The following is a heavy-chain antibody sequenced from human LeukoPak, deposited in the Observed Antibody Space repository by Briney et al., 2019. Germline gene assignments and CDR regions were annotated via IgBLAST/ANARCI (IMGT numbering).Heavy chain of an antibody. D-gene: IGHD3-22*01. Sequence: RGSLRLSCAASGFTFSSYSMNWVRQAPGKGLEWVSSISSSSSYIYYADSVKGRFTISRDNAKNSLYLQVNSLGAEDTAVYYCAKDLTYYDSSGYPISGIWGQGTMVTVSS. CDR3: AKDLTYYDSSGYPISGI. V-gene: IGHV3-21*01. CDR2: ISSSSSYI. J-gene: IGHJ3*02. CDR1: GFTFSSYS.